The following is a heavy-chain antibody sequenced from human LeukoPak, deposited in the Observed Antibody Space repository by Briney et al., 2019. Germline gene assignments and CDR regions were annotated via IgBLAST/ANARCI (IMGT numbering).Heavy chain of an antibody. D-gene: IGHD6-13*01. CDR2: ISGSGGST. CDR3: AKVRWGQQPAFRAFDI. J-gene: IGHJ3*02. V-gene: IGHV3-23*01. Sequence: GGSLRLSCAASGFTFSSYAMSWVRQAPGKGLEWVSAISGSGGSTYYADSVKGRFTISRDNSKNTLYLQMNSLRAEDTAVYYCAKVRWGQQPAFRAFDIWGQGTMVTVSS. CDR1: GFTFSSYA.